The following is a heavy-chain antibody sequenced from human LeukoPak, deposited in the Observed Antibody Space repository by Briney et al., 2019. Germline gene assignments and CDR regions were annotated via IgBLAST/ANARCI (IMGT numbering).Heavy chain of an antibody. CDR1: GYSISSGYY. J-gene: IGHJ4*02. CDR2: IYHSGST. CDR3: ARDWYSSGWYCDY. D-gene: IGHD6-19*01. V-gene: IGHV4-38-2*02. Sequence: SETLSLTCAVSGYSISSGYYWGWIRQPPGKGLEWIGSIYHSGSTYYNPSLKSRATISVDTSKNQFSLKLSSVTAADTAVYYCARDWYSSGWYCDYWGQGTLVTVSS.